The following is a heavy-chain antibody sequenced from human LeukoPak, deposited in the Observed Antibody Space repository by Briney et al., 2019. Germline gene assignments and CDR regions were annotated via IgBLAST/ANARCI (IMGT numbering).Heavy chain of an antibody. D-gene: IGHD1-26*01. CDR2: IKQDGSEK. CDR3: AKKYSGTISYMDV. J-gene: IGHJ6*03. CDR1: GFTFSSYW. V-gene: IGHV3-7*01. Sequence: GGSLRLSCAASGFTFSSYWMSWVRQAPGKGLEWVANIKQDGSEKYYVDSVKGRFTISRDNAKNSLYLQMNSLRAEDTAVYYCAKKYSGTISYMDVWGKGTTVTVSS.